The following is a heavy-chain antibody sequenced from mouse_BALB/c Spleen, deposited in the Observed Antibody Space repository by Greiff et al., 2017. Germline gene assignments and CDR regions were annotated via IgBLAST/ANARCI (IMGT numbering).Heavy chain of an antibody. CDR2: IYPGDGDT. Sequence: VQLQQSGAELARPGASVKLSCKASGYTFTSYWMQWVKQRPGQGLEWIGAIYPGDGDTRYTQKFKGKATLTADKSSSTAYMQLSSLASEDSAVYYCARKWGYWGQGTTLTVSS. D-gene: IGHD1-3*01. CDR3: ARKWGY. J-gene: IGHJ2*01. CDR1: GYTFTSYW. V-gene: IGHV1-87*01.